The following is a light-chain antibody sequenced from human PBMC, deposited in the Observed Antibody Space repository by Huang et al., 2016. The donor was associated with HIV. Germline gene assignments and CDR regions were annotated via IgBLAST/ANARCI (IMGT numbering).Light chain of an antibody. CDR3: QQRFSTTIT. CDR2: AAS. CDR1: QNVTTY. J-gene: IGKJ5*01. Sequence: DIQMTQSPPSLSASVGDSVTIACLASQNVTTYLNWYQQKPGQAPRLLIFAASRLRSGVPSRFSGSGSGTEFTLTISSLQLEDFATYYCQQRFSTTITFGQGTRLDIK. V-gene: IGKV1-39*01.